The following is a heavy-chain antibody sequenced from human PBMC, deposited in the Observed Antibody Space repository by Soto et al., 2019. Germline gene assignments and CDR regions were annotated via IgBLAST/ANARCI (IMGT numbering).Heavy chain of an antibody. D-gene: IGHD1-26*01. CDR1: GYSFSTYW. CDR3: ARSWAVGATDAFDI. CDR2: IYPGDSDT. J-gene: IGHJ3*02. V-gene: IGHV5-51*01. Sequence: PGESLKISCRGSGYSFSTYWIARVRQMPGKGLGWMGIIYPGDSDTRYSPSFQGQVTISADKSISTAYLQWISLRASDTAMYYCARSWAVGATDAFDIWGLGTMVTVSS.